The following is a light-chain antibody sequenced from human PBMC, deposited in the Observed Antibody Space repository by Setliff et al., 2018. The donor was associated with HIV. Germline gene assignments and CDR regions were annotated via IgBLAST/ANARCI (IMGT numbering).Light chain of an antibody. CDR1: SSDVGGYNY. Sequence: QSVLTQPRSVSGSPGQSVTISCTGTSSDVGGYNYVSWYQQHPDKAPKLIIYDVSERPSGVPDRFSGSKSGNTASLTISGLQAEDEVDYYCCSYAGTYTSLYVFGTGTKVTVL. J-gene: IGLJ1*01. CDR2: DVS. V-gene: IGLV2-11*01. CDR3: CSYAGTYTSLYV.